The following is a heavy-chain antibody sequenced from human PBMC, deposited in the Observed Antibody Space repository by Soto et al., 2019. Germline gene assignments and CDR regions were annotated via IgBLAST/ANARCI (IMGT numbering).Heavy chain of an antibody. CDR2: IYWDDDK. CDR3: AHSVWGSYRYTLYYFDY. CDR1: GFSLSTSGVG. V-gene: IGHV2-5*02. D-gene: IGHD3-16*02. J-gene: IGHJ4*02. Sequence: QITLKESGPTLVKPTQTLTLTCTFSGFSLSTSGVGVGWIRQPPGKALEGLALIYWDDDKRYSPSLKSRLTITKDTSKNQVVLTMTNMDPVDTATYYCAHSVWGSYRYTLYYFDYWGQGTLVTVSS.